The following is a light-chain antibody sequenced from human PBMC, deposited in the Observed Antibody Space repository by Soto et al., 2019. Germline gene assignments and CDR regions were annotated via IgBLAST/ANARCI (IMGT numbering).Light chain of an antibody. CDR2: DDS. V-gene: IGLV3-21*02. Sequence: SYELTRSPSVSVAPGQTARITCGGNNIGSKSVHWYQHKPGQARVLVVYDDSDRPSGIPERFSGSNSGNMATLTISRVEAGDDADYYCQVWDTTSDLPVFGTGTKVTVL. CDR3: QVWDTTSDLPV. J-gene: IGLJ1*01. CDR1: NIGSKS.